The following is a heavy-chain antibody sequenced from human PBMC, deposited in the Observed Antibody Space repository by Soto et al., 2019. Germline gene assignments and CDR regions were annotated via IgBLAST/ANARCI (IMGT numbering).Heavy chain of an antibody. CDR1: GYTFTSNS. CDR3: ARGYKRDGYSELDY. D-gene: IGHD1-20*01. V-gene: IGHV1-18*04. CDR2: INVYNGNT. Sequence: ASVKVSCKASGYTFTSNSIGWVRQAPGQGLEWMGWINVYNGNTKYAQQLQGRVTLTTDTSTSTAYMDLRSLRSDDTAVYYCARGYKRDGYSELDYWGQGTLVTVSS. J-gene: IGHJ4*02.